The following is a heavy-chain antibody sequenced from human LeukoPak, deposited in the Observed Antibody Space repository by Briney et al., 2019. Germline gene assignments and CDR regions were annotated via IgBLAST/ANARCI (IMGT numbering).Heavy chain of an antibody. CDR3: ARNLIPEQLVLNF. Sequence: PSETLSLTCAVYGGSFSGYYWNWIRQPPGKGLEWIGEINHSGSTNYNPSLKSRVTMSVDTSKNQSSLNLKSVTPEDTAVYYCARNLIPEQLVLNFWGQGTLVTVSS. J-gene: IGHJ4*02. CDR2: INHSGST. CDR1: GGSFSGYY. V-gene: IGHV4-34*01. D-gene: IGHD6-13*01.